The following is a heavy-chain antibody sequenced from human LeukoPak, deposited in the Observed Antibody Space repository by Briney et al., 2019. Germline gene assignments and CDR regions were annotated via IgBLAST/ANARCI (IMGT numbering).Heavy chain of an antibody. CDR2: IIPIFGTA. D-gene: IGHD5-18*01. CDR3: ASRGWLPPNWFDP. CDR1: GYTFTSYY. J-gene: IGHJ5*02. V-gene: IGHV1-69*13. Sequence: PGASVKVSCKASGYTFTSYYMHWVRQAPGQGLEWMGGIIPIFGTANYAQKFQGRVTITADESTSTAYMELSSLRSEDTAVYYCASRGWLPPNWFDPWGQGTLVTVSS.